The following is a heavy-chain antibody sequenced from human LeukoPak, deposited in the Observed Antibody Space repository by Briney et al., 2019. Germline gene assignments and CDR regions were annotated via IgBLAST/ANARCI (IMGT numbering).Heavy chain of an antibody. CDR2: IYPEYSDT. CDR3: ARRGVTYYFDY. CDR1: GYSFTSYW. J-gene: IGHJ4*02. Sequence: GESLKISCKRSGYSFTSYWIGWVRQMPGKGLEWMGIIYPEYSDTRYSPSCQGQVTISADKSISTAYLQWSRLKASDTAMYYCARRGVTYYFDYWGQGTLVTVSS. D-gene: IGHD4-11*01. V-gene: IGHV5-51*01.